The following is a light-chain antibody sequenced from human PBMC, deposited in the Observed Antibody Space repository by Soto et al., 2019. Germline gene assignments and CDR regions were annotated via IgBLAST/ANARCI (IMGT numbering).Light chain of an antibody. Sequence: ENVLTQSPGTLSLSPGERATLSCRASQTVPNSHLAWYQHKPGQAPRLLIYDAVTRATGIPDRFTGSGFGTDFTLTISRLEPEDFAVYYCQLYGTSPKTFGQGTKVDIK. CDR1: QTVPNSH. J-gene: IGKJ1*01. CDR3: QLYGTSPKT. CDR2: DAV. V-gene: IGKV3-20*01.